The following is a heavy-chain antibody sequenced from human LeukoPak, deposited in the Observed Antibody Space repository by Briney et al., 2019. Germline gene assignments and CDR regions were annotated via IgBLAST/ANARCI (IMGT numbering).Heavy chain of an antibody. D-gene: IGHD3-22*01. J-gene: IGHJ3*02. CDR2: IYTSGST. CDR3: ARDLRDSSGYDAFDI. Sequence: SETLSLTCTVSGGSISSYYWSWIRQPAGQGLEWIGRIYTSGSTNYNPSLKSRVTMSVDTSKNQFSLKLSSVTAADTAVYYCARDLRDSSGYDAFDIWGQGTMVTVSS. CDR1: GGSISSYY. V-gene: IGHV4-4*07.